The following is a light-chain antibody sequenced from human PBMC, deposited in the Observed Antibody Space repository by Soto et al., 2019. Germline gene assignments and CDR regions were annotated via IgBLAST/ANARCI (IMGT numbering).Light chain of an antibody. CDR3: SSYTSSSTLV. J-gene: IGLJ2*01. CDR2: EVN. CDR1: SSDVGAYNY. Sequence: QSALTQPASVSGSPGQSITISCTGTSSDVGAYNYVSWYQQHPGKAPKLMIFEVNNRPSGVSNRFSGPKSGNTASLAISGLQAEDEADYYCSSYTSSSTLVFGGGTKLTVL. V-gene: IGLV2-14*01.